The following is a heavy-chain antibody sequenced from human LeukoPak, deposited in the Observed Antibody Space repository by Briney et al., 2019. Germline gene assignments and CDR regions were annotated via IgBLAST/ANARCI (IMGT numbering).Heavy chain of an antibody. CDR3: AKDLGEVRYAFDI. CDR1: GFTFNSYG. CDR2: ISYDGSNK. Sequence: PGRSLRLYCAASGFTFNSYGMHWVRQAPGKGLEWVAVISYDGSNKYYADSVKGRFTISRDNSKNTLYLQMNSLRPEDTALYYCAKDLGEVRYAFDIWGQGTMVTVSS. D-gene: IGHD3-16*01. J-gene: IGHJ3*02. V-gene: IGHV3-30*18.